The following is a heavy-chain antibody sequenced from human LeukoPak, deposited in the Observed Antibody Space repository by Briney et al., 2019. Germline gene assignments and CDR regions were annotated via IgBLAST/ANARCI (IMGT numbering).Heavy chain of an antibody. D-gene: IGHD3-9*01. J-gene: IGHJ4*02. CDR2: IYYSGST. CDR3: ARMYYDILTGYYVYFDY. Sequence: SEALSLTCTVSGGSISSYYWSWIRQPPGKGLEWIGYIYYSGSTNYNPSLKSRVTISVDTSKNQFSLKLSSVTAADTAVYYCARMYYDILTGYYVYFDYWGQGTLVTVSS. CDR1: GGSISSYY. V-gene: IGHV4-59*01.